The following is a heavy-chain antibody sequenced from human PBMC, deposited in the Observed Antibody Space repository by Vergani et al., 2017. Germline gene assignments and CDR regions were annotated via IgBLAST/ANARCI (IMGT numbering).Heavy chain of an antibody. D-gene: IGHD1-26*01. CDR2: IKEDGTEK. CDR3: AREGVPRCCIVGAPDF. Sequence: EVHLVESGGGLVQPGGSLRLSCASSGFTLSNHWMSWVRQAPGKGLEWVANIKEDGTEKYYLDSVKGRFTISRDIAENSIYLEMNSLRVEDTAVYYCAREGVPRCCIVGAPDFWGQGTQVTVSS. V-gene: IGHV3-7*01. CDR1: GFTLSNHW. J-gene: IGHJ4*02.